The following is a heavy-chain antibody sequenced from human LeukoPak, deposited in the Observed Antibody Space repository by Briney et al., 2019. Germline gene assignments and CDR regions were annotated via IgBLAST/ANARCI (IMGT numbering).Heavy chain of an antibody. CDR1: GFTFSTYW. CDR2: VNGGGTST. Sequence: GGSLRHSCAASGFTFSTYWMHWVRQVPGRGLVWVSHVNGGGTSTSYVGSVKGRVTISRDNAKNMLYLQMNSLRADDTAVYYCARGAGGLDYWGQGILVTVSS. D-gene: IGHD6-13*01. V-gene: IGHV3-74*01. J-gene: IGHJ4*02. CDR3: ARGAGGLDY.